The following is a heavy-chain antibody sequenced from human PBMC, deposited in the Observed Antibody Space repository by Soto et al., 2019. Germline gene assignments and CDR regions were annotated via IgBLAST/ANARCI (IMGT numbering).Heavy chain of an antibody. J-gene: IGHJ4*02. CDR2: IYNSGST. V-gene: IGHV4-30-4*01. CDR3: ARGPGADKIDC. Sequence: QVQLQESGPGLVEPSQTLSLTCTVSGGSVSSGGYFWSWIRQPPGEGLEWIGHIYNSGSTYSNPSRGGRVTISVDTSKSQFSLKVSSVTAADTAVYYCARGPGADKIDCWGQGTLVTVSS. CDR1: GGSVSSGGYF.